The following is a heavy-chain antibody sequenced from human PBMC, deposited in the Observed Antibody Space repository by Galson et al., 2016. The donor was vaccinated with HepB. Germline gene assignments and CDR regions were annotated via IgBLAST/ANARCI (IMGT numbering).Heavy chain of an antibody. D-gene: IGHD3-9*01. J-gene: IGHJ5*02. V-gene: IGHV4-39*07. CDR2: IYYSGST. Sequence: SETLSPTCTVSGGSISSSSSYWGWIRQPPGKGLEWIGSIYYSGSTYYNPSPKTPVTIPVDTSKNQFSSKLSSGTAADTAVYYCASLKNDILTGYYGNWFDPWGQGTLVTVSS. CDR1: GGSISSSSSY. CDR3: ASLKNDILTGYYGNWFDP.